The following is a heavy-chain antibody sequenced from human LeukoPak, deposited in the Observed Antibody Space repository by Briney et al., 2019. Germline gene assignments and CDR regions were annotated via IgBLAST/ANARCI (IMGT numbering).Heavy chain of an antibody. CDR1: GGTFSSYA. D-gene: IGHD1-26*01. V-gene: IGHV1-69*05. CDR3: ARDREGYFDY. Sequence: SVKVSCKASGGTFSSYAISWVRQAPGQGLEWMGGIIPIFGTANYAQRFQGRVTITTDESTSTAYMGLSSLRSEDTAVYYCARDREGYFDYWGQGTLVTVSS. J-gene: IGHJ4*02. CDR2: IIPIFGTA.